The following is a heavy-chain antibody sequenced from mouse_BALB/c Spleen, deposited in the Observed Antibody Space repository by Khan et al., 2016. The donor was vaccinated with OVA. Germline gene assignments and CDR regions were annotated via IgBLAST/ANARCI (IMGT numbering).Heavy chain of an antibody. CDR3: ARTARIKY. J-gene: IGHJ2*01. CDR1: GYSITSGYG. Sequence: SGPGLVKPSQSLSLTCTVTGYSITSGYGWNWIRQFPGNKLEWMGYISYSGSTNYTPSLKSRISITRDTSKNQFFLLLNSVTTEETATYYCARTARIKYWGQGTTLTVSS. V-gene: IGHV3-2*02. CDR2: ISYSGST. D-gene: IGHD1-2*01.